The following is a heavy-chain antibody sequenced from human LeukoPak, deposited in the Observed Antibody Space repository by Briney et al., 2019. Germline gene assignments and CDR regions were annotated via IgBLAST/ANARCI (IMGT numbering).Heavy chain of an antibody. CDR2: IKQDGSDK. J-gene: IGHJ4*02. Sequence: GGSLRLSCAASGFTFSTYRMSWVRQAPGKGLEWVANIKQDGSDKYYVDSVKGRFTISRDNAKNSLFLQMNSLRAEDTAVYYCARVRCSSNSCFPDYWGQGTLVTVS. D-gene: IGHD2-2*01. CDR1: GFTFSTYR. CDR3: ARVRCSSNSCFPDY. V-gene: IGHV3-7*01.